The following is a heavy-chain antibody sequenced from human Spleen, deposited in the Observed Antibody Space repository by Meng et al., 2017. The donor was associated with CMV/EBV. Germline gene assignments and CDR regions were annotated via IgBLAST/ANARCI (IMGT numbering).Heavy chain of an antibody. CDR1: GFRFDDYA. V-gene: IGHV3-9*01. CDR3: AKGRTVYENYAMDF. D-gene: IGHD3/OR15-3a*01. CDR2: LSWNSNSI. Sequence: SLKISCAASGFRFDDYAMHWVRQSPGKGLEWVSGLSWNSNSIGYAVSVQGRFIISRDNAKKVLYLQMNSLRVEDTALYYCAKGRTVYENYAMDFWGQGITVTVSS. J-gene: IGHJ6*02.